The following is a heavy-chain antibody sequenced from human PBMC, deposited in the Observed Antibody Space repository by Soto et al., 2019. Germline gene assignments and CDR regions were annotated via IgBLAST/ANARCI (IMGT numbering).Heavy chain of an antibody. V-gene: IGHV1-18*01. Sequence: QVHLVQSGAEVKKPGASVKVSCKGSGYAFTTYGITWVRQAPGQGLEWMGWISAHNGNTNYAQKLQGRVTVTRDTSTRQAYMELRSLRSDDTAVYYCARGRYGDYWGQGARVTVSS. CDR2: ISAHNGNT. CDR1: GYAFTTYG. D-gene: IGHD1-1*01. CDR3: ARGRYGDY. J-gene: IGHJ4*02.